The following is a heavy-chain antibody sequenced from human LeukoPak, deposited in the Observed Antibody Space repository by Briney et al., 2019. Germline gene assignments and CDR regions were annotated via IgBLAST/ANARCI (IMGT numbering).Heavy chain of an antibody. J-gene: IGHJ4*02. CDR1: GFTFSDYY. V-gene: IGHV3-23*01. D-gene: IGHD2-15*01. CDR2: ISGSGDRT. CDR3: AKGDMALDVVVVAATTTDY. Sequence: QAGGSLRLSCAASGFTFSDYYMSWVRQAPGKGLEWVSTISGSGDRTYYADSVKGRFTISRDNSKNTLYLQMNSLRAEDTAVYYCAKGDMALDVVVVAATTTDYWGQGTLVTVSS.